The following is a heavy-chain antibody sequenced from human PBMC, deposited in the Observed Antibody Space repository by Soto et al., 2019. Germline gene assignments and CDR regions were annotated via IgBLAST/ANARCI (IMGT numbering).Heavy chain of an antibody. CDR1: GYSFTTYW. D-gene: IGHD2-8*01. CDR3: ARQGSNGAYYYYGMDV. J-gene: IGHJ6*02. V-gene: IGHV5-51*01. Sequence: PGESLKISCEASGYSFTTYWISWVRQMPGKGLEWMGIIYPGDSDTRYSPSFQGQVTMSVDKSNNTAYLHWSSLKASDTAMYYCARQGSNGAYYYYGMDVWGQGTTVTVSS. CDR2: IYPGDSDT.